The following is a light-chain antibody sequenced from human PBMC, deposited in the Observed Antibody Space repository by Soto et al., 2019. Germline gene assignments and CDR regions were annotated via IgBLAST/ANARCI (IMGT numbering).Light chain of an antibody. J-gene: IGKJ5*01. CDR1: QSVSTY. CDR2: DAS. V-gene: IGKV3-11*01. CDR3: QPRSKGIP. Sequence: EIELTQSPATLSLSPGERATLSCRASQSVSTYLAWYQQKPGQAPRLLIYDASNRATGIPARFSGSGSGTDFTLTISILEPEDLAVYYCQPRSKGIPFGQGTRLEIK.